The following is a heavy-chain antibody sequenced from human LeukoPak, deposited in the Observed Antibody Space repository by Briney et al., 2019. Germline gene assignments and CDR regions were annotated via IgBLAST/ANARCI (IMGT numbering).Heavy chain of an antibody. D-gene: IGHD2/OR15-2a*01. V-gene: IGHV1-46*01. CDR1: GYTFTSNY. Sequence: EASVKVSCKASGYTFTSNYIHWVRQAPGQGLEWMGMIYPRDGSTSYAQKFQGRVTVTRDTSTSTVHMELSGLRSEDTAVYYCARPLSMAEDYYGMDVWGQGTTVTVSS. CDR3: ARPLSMAEDYYGMDV. CDR2: IYPRDGST. J-gene: IGHJ6*02.